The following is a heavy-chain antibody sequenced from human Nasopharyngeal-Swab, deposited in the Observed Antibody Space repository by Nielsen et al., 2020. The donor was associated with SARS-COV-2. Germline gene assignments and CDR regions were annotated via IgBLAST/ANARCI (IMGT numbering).Heavy chain of an antibody. V-gene: IGHV1-69*01. CDR3: ARGYSSSWQGYYFDY. CDR2: IIPIFGTA. D-gene: IGHD6-13*01. J-gene: IGHJ4*02. Sequence: WVRQAPGHGLEWMGGIIPIFGTANYAQKFRGRVTITADESTSTAYMELSSLRSEDTAVYYCARGYSSSWQGYYFDYWGQGTLVTVSS.